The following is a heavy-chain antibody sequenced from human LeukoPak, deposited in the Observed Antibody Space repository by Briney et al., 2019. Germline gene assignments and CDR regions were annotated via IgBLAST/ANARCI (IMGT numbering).Heavy chain of an antibody. CDR3: ARETSRLAYGMGV. V-gene: IGHV1-69*04. CDR2: IIPILGTA. J-gene: IGHJ6*02. D-gene: IGHD3-16*01. Sequence: SVKVSCKASGGTFSSYAISWVRQAPGQGLEWMGRIIPILGTANYAQKFQGRVTITADKSTSTAYMELSSLRSEDTAVYYCARETSRLAYGMGVWGQGTTVTVSS. CDR1: GGTFSSYA.